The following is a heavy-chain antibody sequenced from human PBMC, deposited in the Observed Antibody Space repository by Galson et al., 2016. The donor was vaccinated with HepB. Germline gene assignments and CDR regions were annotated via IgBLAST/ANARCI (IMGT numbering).Heavy chain of an antibody. CDR2: IRSKANSYAT. CDR1: GFTFSDSA. CDR3: TTGEAIVGAAYMRAAFDI. D-gene: IGHD2-15*01. Sequence: SLRLSCAASGFTFSDSAMHWVRQASGKGLEWVGRIRSKANSYATAYGASVKGRITISRDDSENTAYLQMNSLKAEDTALYYCTTGEAIVGAAYMRAAFDIWGQGTMVTVSS. V-gene: IGHV3-73*01. J-gene: IGHJ3*02.